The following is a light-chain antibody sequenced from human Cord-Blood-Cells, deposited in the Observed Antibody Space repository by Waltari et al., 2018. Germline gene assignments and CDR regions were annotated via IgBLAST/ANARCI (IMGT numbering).Light chain of an antibody. J-gene: IGKJ3*01. CDR1: QSISSY. CDR3: QQSYSTPYT. V-gene: IGKV1-39*01. CDR2: AAS. Sequence: SVGDRVTITCRASQSISSYLNWYQQKPGKAPKLLIYAASSLQSGVPSRFSGSGSGTDFTLTISSLQPEDFATYYCQQSYSTPYTFGPGTKVDIK.